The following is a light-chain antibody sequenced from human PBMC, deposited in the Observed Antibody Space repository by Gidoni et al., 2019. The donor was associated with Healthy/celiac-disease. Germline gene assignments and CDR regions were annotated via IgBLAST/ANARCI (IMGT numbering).Light chain of an antibody. J-gene: IGKJ4*01. Sequence: VLTQSPATLSLSPGERATLSCRASQSVSSYLAWYQQKPGQAPRLLIDDASNRATGIPARFSGSGSGTDFTLTISSLEPEDFAVYYCQQRSNWPPTTFGGGTKVEIK. CDR2: DAS. CDR1: QSVSSY. CDR3: QQRSNWPPTT. V-gene: IGKV3-11*01.